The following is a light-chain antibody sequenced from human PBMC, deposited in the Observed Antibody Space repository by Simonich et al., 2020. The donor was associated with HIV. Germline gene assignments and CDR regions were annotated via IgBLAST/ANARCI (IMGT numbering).Light chain of an antibody. V-gene: IGKV1-5*03. CDR3: QQYKSYPYT. Sequence: DIQMTQSPSPLSASVGDRVTITCRASQSISIWLAWYQQKPGKAPKLLIYKASSLESGVPSSFSGSGSGTEFTLTISSLQPDDFATYYCQQYKSYPYTFGQGTKLEIK. J-gene: IGKJ2*01. CDR2: KAS. CDR1: QSISIW.